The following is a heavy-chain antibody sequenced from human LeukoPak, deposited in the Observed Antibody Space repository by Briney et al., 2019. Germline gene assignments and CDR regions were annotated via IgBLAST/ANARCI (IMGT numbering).Heavy chain of an antibody. CDR3: ARDYPPQYGDYVDDAFDI. D-gene: IGHD4-17*01. CDR1: GYTFTSYG. V-gene: IGHV1-18*01. Sequence: ASVKVSCKASGYTFTSYGISWVRQAPGQGLEWMGWISAYNGNTNYAQKLQGRVTMTTDTSTSTAYMELRSLRSDDTAVYYCARDYPPQYGDYVDDAFDIWGQGTMVTVSS. CDR2: ISAYNGNT. J-gene: IGHJ3*02.